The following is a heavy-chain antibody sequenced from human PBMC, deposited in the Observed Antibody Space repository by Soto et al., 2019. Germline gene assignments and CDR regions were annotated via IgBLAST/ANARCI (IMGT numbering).Heavy chain of an antibody. Sequence: QVQLQESGPGLVKPSQTLSLTCTVSGGSISSGGYHWSWIRQHPGKGLEWIGYIYYSGSTYYNPSLKSRVTISVDTSKNQCSLKLSSVTAADTAVYYCARAPGFYYGMDVWGQGTTVTVSS. CDR3: ARAPGFYYGMDV. D-gene: IGHD6-25*01. CDR1: GGSISSGGYH. CDR2: IYYSGST. V-gene: IGHV4-31*03. J-gene: IGHJ6*02.